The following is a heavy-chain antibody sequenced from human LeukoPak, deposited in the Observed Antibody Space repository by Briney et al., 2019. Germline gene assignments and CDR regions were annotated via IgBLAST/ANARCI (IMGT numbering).Heavy chain of an antibody. CDR2: INPNSGGS. CDR3: ARAGIAAAAFDY. J-gene: IGHJ4*02. CDR1: GYTFTGYY. D-gene: IGHD6-13*01. V-gene: IGHV1-2*06. Sequence: ASVKVSCKASGYTFTGYYLHWVRQAPGQGLEWMGRINPNSGGSNYALRFQGRVTMTRDTSTSTVYMELSSLRSEDTAVYYCARAGIAAAAFDYWGQGTLVTVSS.